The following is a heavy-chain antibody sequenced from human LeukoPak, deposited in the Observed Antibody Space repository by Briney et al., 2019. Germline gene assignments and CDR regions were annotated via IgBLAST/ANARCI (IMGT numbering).Heavy chain of an antibody. CDR2: IYTSGST. Sequence: SETLSLTCTVSGGSMSSSSYYWSWIRQPAGKGLEWIGRIYTSGSTTYNPSLKSRVTISLDTSKHQFSLKLSSVTAADTAVYYCARVFCSGGNCYHFDYWGQGTLVTVSS. V-gene: IGHV4-61*02. CDR1: GGSMSSSSYY. D-gene: IGHD2-15*01. J-gene: IGHJ4*02. CDR3: ARVFCSGGNCYHFDY.